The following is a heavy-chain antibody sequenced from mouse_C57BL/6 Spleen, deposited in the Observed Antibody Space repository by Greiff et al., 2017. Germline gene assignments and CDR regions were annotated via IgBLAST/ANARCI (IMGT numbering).Heavy chain of an antibody. V-gene: IGHV1-58*01. CDR2: IDISNGYT. J-gene: IGHJ1*03. Sequence: EVQLQESGAELVRPGSSVKMSCKTSGYTFTSYGINWVKQRPGQGLEWIGYIDISNGYTKYNEKFKGKATLTSDTSSSIAYMQLSSLTSEDSASDFCERTEECWYVDFWGTGTTVTVSS. CDR3: ERTEECWYVDF. CDR1: GYTFTSYG.